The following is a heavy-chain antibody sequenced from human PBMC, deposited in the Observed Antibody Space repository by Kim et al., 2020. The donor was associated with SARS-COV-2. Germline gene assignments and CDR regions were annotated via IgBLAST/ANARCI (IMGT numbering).Heavy chain of an antibody. CDR3: ARRPAVAGPTVYDAFDI. D-gene: IGHD6-19*01. V-gene: IGHV4-4*02. Sequence: SETLSLTCAVSGGSISSSNWWSWVRQPPGKGLEWIGEIYHSGSTNYNPSLKSRVTISVDKSKNQFSLKLSSVTAADTAVYYCARRPAVAGPTVYDAFDIWGQGTMVTVSS. J-gene: IGHJ3*02. CDR2: IYHSGST. CDR1: GGSISSSNW.